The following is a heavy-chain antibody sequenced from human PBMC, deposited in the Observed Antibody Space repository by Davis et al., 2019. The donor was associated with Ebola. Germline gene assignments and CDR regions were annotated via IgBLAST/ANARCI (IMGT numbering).Heavy chain of an antibody. CDR2: INHSGST. CDR1: GGSFSGYY. Sequence: SETLSLTCAVYGGSFSGYYWSWIRQPPGKGLEWIGEINHSGSTNYNPSLKSRVTISVDTSKNQFSLKLSSVTAADTAVYYCARAVNFDNWGQGILVTVSS. V-gene: IGHV4-34*01. CDR3: ARAVNFDN. J-gene: IGHJ4*02. D-gene: IGHD4-11*01.